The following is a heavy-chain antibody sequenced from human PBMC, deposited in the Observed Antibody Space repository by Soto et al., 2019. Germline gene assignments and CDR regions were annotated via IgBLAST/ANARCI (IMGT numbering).Heavy chain of an antibody. CDR3: ARTDRDLYGLDV. V-gene: IGHV3-13*05. CDR1: GFTFRNYD. Sequence: EVQLVESGGGLVQPGGSLRLSCEASGFTFRNYDMHWVRQGTGKGLEWVSGISAAGDPDYADSVEGRFTISRENAQNSFFLQMNSLRVGDTAVYYCARTDRDLYGLDVWGQWTTVIVSS. CDR2: ISAAGDP. J-gene: IGHJ6*02.